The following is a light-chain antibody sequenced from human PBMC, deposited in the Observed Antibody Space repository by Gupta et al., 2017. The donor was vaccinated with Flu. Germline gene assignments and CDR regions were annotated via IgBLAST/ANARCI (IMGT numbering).Light chain of an antibody. CDR1: SSNIGSTT. J-gene: IGLJ2*01. CDR2: SNN. CDR3: AAWDDSLNGLV. Sequence: QSVLTQPPSASGTPGQRVTIPCSGSSSNIGSTTVTWYQHLPGTAPKLLIYSNNQRPSGVPDRFSGSKSGTSASLAISGLQSEDEADYYCAAWDDSLNGLVFGGGTRLTVL. V-gene: IGLV1-44*01.